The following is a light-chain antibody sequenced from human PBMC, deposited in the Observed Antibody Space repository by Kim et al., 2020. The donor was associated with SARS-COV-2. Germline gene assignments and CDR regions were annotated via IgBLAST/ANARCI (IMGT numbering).Light chain of an antibody. CDR1: SSGVGSYDR. J-gene: IGLJ3*02. V-gene: IGLV2-18*02. Sequence: GQSVAISCTGTSSGVGSYDRVSWDQQPPGTAPKVMIYEVSNRPSGVPDRFSGSKSGNTASLTISGLRAEDEADYYCSSYTSNSTWVFGGGTQLTVL. CDR3: SSYTSNSTWV. CDR2: EVS.